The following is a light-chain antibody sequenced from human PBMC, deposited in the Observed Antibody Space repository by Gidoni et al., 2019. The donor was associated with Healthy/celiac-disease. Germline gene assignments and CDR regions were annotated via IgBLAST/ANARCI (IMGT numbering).Light chain of an antibody. J-gene: IGKJ1*01. Sequence: EFVLTQSPGPLSLSPGERATLSCRASQSVSSSYLAWYQQKPGQARRLLIYGASRRATGIPDRCSGSGSGTDFTLIISRLEPEDCAVYYCQQYGSSPRTFGQRTKVEIK. CDR3: QQYGSSPRT. CDR2: GAS. V-gene: IGKV3-20*01. CDR1: QSVSSSY.